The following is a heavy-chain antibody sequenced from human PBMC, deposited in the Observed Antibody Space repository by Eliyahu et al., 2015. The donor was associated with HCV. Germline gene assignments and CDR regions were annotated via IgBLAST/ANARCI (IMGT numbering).Heavy chain of an antibody. V-gene: IGHV3-49*04. CDR3: TRVYYGSGSYLLYYYYYVDV. Sequence: EMQLVESGGGLVQPGRSLRLSCTASGFTFGDYAMSWVRQAPGKGLEWVGFIRSKAYGGTTEYAASVKGRFTISRDDSKSIAYLQMNSLKTEDTAVYYCTRVYYGSGSYLLYYYYYVDVWGKGTTVTVSS. D-gene: IGHD3-10*01. J-gene: IGHJ6*03. CDR1: GFTFGDYA. CDR2: IRSKAYGGTT.